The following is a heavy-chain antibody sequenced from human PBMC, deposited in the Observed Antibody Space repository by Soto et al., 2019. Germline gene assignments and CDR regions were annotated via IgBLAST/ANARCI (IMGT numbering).Heavy chain of an antibody. CDR1: GPTFIAYY. Sequence: QLVQSGAEVKNPGASVRVSCKTSGPTFIAYYIHWVRQAPGQGLEWMGWIDPKSGGTTYEQKFLGRVTMPRDTSINTAYMDLNRLTSDDTAVYYCARVSVDVPEWGQGTLITVSS. CDR2: IDPKSGGT. D-gene: IGHD5-12*01. V-gene: IGHV1-2*02. J-gene: IGHJ4*02. CDR3: ARVSVDVPE.